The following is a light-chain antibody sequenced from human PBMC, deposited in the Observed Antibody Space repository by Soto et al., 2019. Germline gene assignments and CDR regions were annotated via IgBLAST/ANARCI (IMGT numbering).Light chain of an antibody. J-gene: IGKJ1*01. CDR3: QQYNKWPRT. CDR2: GAS. Sequence: EIVMTQSPVTLSVSPGERATLSCRASQSVSSDLAWYQQKRGQAPRLLIYGASTRAIGIPVRFRGSGSGTEFTLTISSLQSEDFAVYYCQQYNKWPRTFGQGTKVDIK. V-gene: IGKV3-15*01. CDR1: QSVSSD.